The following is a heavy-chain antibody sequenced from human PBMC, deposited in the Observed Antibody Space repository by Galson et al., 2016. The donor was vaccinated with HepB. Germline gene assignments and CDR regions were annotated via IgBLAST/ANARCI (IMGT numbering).Heavy chain of an antibody. Sequence: SLRLSCAASGFTFDDYAMHWVRQGPGKGLEWVSGIRWNSGSIDYADSVKGRFTIYRDNAKNSLYLQMNSLRADDTALYYCAKAKTAMALYHFDHWGQGTLVTVSS. CDR3: AKAKTAMALYHFDH. CDR2: IRWNSGSI. V-gene: IGHV3-9*01. J-gene: IGHJ4*02. CDR1: GFTFDDYA. D-gene: IGHD5-18*01.